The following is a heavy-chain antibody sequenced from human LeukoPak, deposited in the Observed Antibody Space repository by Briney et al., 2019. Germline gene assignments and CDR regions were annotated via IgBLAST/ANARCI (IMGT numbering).Heavy chain of an antibody. V-gene: IGHV3-30*18. J-gene: IGHJ4*02. CDR3: AKALIDGYNRPLDY. Sequence: GGSLRLSCAASGFTFSSYGMHWVRQAPGKGLEWVAVISYDGNNKYYAESVKGRFTISRDNSKNTLYLQLNSLRADDTAVYYCAKALIDGYNRPLDYWGQGTLVTVSS. D-gene: IGHD5-24*01. CDR2: ISYDGNNK. CDR1: GFTFSSYG.